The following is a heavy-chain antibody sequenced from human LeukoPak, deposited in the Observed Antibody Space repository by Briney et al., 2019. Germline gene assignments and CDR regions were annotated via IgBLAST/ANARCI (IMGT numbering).Heavy chain of an antibody. Sequence: SETLSLTCTVSGGSISSSSYYWGWIRQPPGKGLEWIGSIYYSGSTYYNPSLKSRVTISVDTSKNQFSLKLSSVTAADTAVYYCARAGDYGDYVGWFDPWGQGTLVTVSS. V-gene: IGHV4-39*07. D-gene: IGHD4-17*01. CDR1: GGSISSSSYY. J-gene: IGHJ5*02. CDR2: IYYSGST. CDR3: ARAGDYGDYVGWFDP.